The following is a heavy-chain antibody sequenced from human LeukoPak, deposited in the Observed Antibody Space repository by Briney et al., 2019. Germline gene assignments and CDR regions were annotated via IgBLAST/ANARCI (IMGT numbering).Heavy chain of an antibody. V-gene: IGHV1-18*01. Sequence: ASVNVSCKASGYTFSSSGISWVRQAPGQGGEGVEWISAYNGNTDYAQKFQGRVTMTTDRPTSTGYMELRSLRSDDTAVYYCARDRSHGDAFDIWGQGTMVIVSS. CDR1: GYTFSSSG. CDR3: ARDRSHGDAFDI. CDR2: ISAYNGNT. J-gene: IGHJ3*02.